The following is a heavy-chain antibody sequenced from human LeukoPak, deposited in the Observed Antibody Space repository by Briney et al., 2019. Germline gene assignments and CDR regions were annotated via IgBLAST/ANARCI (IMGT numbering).Heavy chain of an antibody. J-gene: IGHJ4*02. CDR2: IYYSGST. V-gene: IGHV4-59*01. CDR3: ARVHCSGGSCYSYPDYYYFDY. D-gene: IGHD2-15*01. CDR1: GGSISSYY. Sequence: ASETLSLTCTVSGGSISSYYWSWIRQPPGKGLEWIGYIYYSGSTNYNPSLKSRVTISVDTSKNQFSLKLSSVTAADTAVYYCARVHCSGGSCYSYPDYYYFDYWGQGTLVTVSS.